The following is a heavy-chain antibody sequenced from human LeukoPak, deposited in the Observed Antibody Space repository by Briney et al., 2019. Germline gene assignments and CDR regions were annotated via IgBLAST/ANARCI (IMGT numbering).Heavy chain of an antibody. CDR3: AKWRDYDVLTGYYVSDY. D-gene: IGHD3-9*01. J-gene: IGHJ4*02. CDR2: ITGSGGNT. CDR1: GFTFSNYA. Sequence: GGSLRLSCAASGFTFSNYAMSWVRQAPGKGLEWVSAITGSGGNTYYADSVKGRFTISRDNSKNTVFLQMNSLRAEDTAVYYCAKWRDYDVLTGYYVSDYWGQGTLVTVSS. V-gene: IGHV3-23*01.